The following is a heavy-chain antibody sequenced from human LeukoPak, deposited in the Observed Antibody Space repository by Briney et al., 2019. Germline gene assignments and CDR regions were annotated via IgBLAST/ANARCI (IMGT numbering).Heavy chain of an antibody. Sequence: PGGSLRLSCAASGFTFDDYGMSWVRQAPGKGLEWVSGINWNGGSTGYADSVKGRFTISRDNAKNSLYLQMNSLRAEDTALYYCARDRFGVPAAIPLDYCGQGTLVTVSS. D-gene: IGHD2-2*01. V-gene: IGHV3-20*04. CDR3: ARDRFGVPAAIPLDY. CDR2: INWNGGST. CDR1: GFTFDDYG. J-gene: IGHJ4*02.